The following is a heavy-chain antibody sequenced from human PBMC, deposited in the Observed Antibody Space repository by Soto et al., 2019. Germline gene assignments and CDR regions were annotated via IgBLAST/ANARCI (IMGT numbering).Heavy chain of an antibody. Sequence: SETLSLTCTVSGGSISSGGYYWSWIRQHPGKGLEWIGYIYYSGSTYYNPSLKSRVTISVDTSKNQFSLKLSSVTAADTAVYYCARYSRRRYYDSSGDPSRNNWFDPWGQGTLVTVSS. CDR2: IYYSGST. CDR3: ARYSRRRYYDSSGDPSRNNWFDP. D-gene: IGHD3-22*01. J-gene: IGHJ5*02. CDR1: GGSISSGGYY. V-gene: IGHV4-31*03.